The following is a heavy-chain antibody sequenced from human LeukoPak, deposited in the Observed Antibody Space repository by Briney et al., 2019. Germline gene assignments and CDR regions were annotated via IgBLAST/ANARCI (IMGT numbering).Heavy chain of an antibody. J-gene: IGHJ4*02. CDR1: GGTFSSYA. CDR3: AREGDSSGYYYDY. D-gene: IGHD3-22*01. Sequence: ASVKVSCKASGGTFSSYAISWVRQAPGQGLEWMGRIIPILGIANYAQKFQGRVTITADKSTSTAYMELSSLRSEDTAVYYCAREGDSSGYYYDYWGQGTLVTVSS. V-gene: IGHV1-69*04. CDR2: IIPILGIA.